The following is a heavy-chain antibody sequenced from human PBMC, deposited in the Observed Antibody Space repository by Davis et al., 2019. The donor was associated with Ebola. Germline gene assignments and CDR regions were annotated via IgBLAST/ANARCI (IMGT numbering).Heavy chain of an antibody. D-gene: IGHD1-14*01. V-gene: IGHV3-43*02. CDR3: AREIKPYWYFDL. CDR2: ISAYGAKI. J-gene: IGHJ2*01. Sequence: GGSLRLSCEASDFSFHDYAIHWFRQAPGKGLEWVSLISAYGAKIDYAESVKGRFTVSRDNSRNSLYLQMNSLRSEDTAFYYCAREIKPYWYFDLWGRGTLVTVSS. CDR1: DFSFHDYA.